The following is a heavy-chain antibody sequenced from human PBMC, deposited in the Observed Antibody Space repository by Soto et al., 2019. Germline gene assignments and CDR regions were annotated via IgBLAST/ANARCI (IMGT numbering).Heavy chain of an antibody. V-gene: IGHV4-30-4*08. Sequence: SETLSLTCTVSGGSISSGGYYWSWIRQPPGKGLEWIGYIYYSGSTFYNPSLKSRVTISVDTSKNQFSLKLSSVTAADTAVYYCARAHYDRSGYYFDYWGQGTLVTVSS. J-gene: IGHJ4*02. CDR1: GGSISSGGYY. CDR3: ARAHYDRSGYYFDY. CDR2: IYYSGST. D-gene: IGHD3-22*01.